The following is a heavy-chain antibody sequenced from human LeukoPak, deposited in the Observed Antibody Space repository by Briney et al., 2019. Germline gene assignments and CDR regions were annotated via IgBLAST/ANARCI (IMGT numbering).Heavy chain of an antibody. CDR3: ARSSPPTYYHFYYYMDV. Sequence: ASVKVSCKASGYTFTGYYIHWVRQAPGQGLEWMGWINPNSGGAKYAQNFQGRVIMTTDTSISTAYMELTSLRSDDTAVYYCARSSPPTYYHFYYYMDVWGKGSTATVSS. V-gene: IGHV1-2*02. CDR2: INPNSGGA. CDR1: GYTFTGYY. D-gene: IGHD6-13*01. J-gene: IGHJ6*03.